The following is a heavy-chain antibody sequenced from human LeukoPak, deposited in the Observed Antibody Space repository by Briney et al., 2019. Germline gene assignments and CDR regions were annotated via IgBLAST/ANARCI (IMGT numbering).Heavy chain of an antibody. V-gene: IGHV4-34*01. D-gene: IGHD5-18*01. CDR1: TGTLTGYY. CDR3: ARVRYSSFDF. Sequence: SETLSLTCAVETGTLTGYYWIWIRHSREEGVEWVGEINYRGSTNYNPTFKSRVSLSVDSARTQFSLRLHSLTAADSVMYYCARVRYSSFDFWGQGILVTVSS. J-gene: IGHJ4*01. CDR2: INYRGST.